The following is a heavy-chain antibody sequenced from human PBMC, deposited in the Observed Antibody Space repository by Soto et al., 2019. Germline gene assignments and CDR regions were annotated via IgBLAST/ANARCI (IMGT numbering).Heavy chain of an antibody. V-gene: IGHV3-30*18. Sequence: QVQLVESGGGVVQPGRSLRLSCAASGFTFSSYGMHWVRQAPGKGLEWVAVISYDGSNKYYADSVKGRFTISRDNSKNTLYLQMSSLRAEDTAVYYCAKDGDYDFWSGYPSGMDVWGQGTTVTVSS. J-gene: IGHJ6*02. CDR3: AKDGDYDFWSGYPSGMDV. CDR2: ISYDGSNK. CDR1: GFTFSSYG. D-gene: IGHD3-3*01.